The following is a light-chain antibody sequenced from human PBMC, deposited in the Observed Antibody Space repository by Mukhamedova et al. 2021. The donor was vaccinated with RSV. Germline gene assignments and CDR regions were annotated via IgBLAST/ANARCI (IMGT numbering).Light chain of an antibody. J-gene: IGLJ3*02. CDR2: EVS. Sequence: YKYVKQWYQRRVHGPKLIIYEVSDRPSGVSSRFSGSKSGNTASLTISGLQAEDEAMYFCSSYTDSSTLVFGGGTRLTVL. CDR1: YKY. V-gene: IGLV2-14*01. CDR3: SSYTDSSTLV.